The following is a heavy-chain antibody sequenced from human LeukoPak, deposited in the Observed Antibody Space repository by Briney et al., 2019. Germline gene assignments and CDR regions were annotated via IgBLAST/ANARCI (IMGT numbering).Heavy chain of an antibody. J-gene: IGHJ4*02. CDR1: GFTFSSYG. CDR2: IRYDGSNK. CDR3: ARDHGSGSYWGPKFDY. D-gene: IGHD1-26*01. V-gene: IGHV3-30*02. Sequence: PGGSLRLSCAASGFTFSSYGMHWVRQAPGKGLEWVAFIRYDGSNKYYADSVKGRFTISRDNSKNTLYLQMNSLRAEDTAVYYCARDHGSGSYWGPKFDYWGQGTLVTVSS.